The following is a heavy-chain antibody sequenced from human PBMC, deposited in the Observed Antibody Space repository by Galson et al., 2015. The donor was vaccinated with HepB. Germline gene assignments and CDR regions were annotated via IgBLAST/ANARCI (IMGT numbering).Heavy chain of an antibody. CDR2: ISYDGSNK. V-gene: IGHV3-30*18. CDR3: AKGSPNSGYDNYFDY. J-gene: IGHJ4*02. D-gene: IGHD5-12*01. Sequence: SLRLSCAASGFTFSSYGMHWVRQAPGKGLEWVAVISYDGSNKYYADSVKGRFTISRDNSKNTLYLQMNSLRAEDTAVYYCAKGSPNSGYDNYFDYWGQGTLVTVSS. CDR1: GFTFSSYG.